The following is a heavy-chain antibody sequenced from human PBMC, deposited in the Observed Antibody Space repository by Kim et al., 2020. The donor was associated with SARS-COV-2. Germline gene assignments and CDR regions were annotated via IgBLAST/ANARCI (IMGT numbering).Heavy chain of an antibody. CDR3: ASQKVGYDFWHDY. Sequence: GGSLRLSCAASGFTFSSYEMNWVRQAPGKGLEWVSYISSSGSTIYYADSVKGRFTISRDNANNSLYLQMNSLIAEDTAVYYCASQKVGYDFWHDYWGQGTLVTVSS. J-gene: IGHJ4*02. D-gene: IGHD3-3*01. V-gene: IGHV3-48*03. CDR2: ISSSGSTI. CDR1: GFTFSSYE.